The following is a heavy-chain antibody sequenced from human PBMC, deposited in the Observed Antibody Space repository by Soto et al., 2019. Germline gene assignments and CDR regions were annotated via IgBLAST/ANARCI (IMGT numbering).Heavy chain of an antibody. Sequence: QVQLVQSGAEVKKPGSSVKVSCKASGGTFSSYAISWVRQAPVQGLEWMGGIIPRFGTANYAQKFQGRVTITADESTSTAYMGLSSLRSEDTAVYYCARPLAGDGDKNDYWGQGTLVTVSS. CDR2: IIPRFGTA. J-gene: IGHJ4*02. V-gene: IGHV1-69*01. CDR1: GGTFSSYA. CDR3: ARPLAGDGDKNDY. D-gene: IGHD6-6*01.